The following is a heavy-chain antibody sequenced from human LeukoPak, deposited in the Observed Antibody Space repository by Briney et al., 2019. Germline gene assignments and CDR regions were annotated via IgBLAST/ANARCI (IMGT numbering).Heavy chain of an antibody. V-gene: IGHV3-11*01. CDR3: ARDLPVAAAGTAHFDP. J-gene: IGHJ5*02. D-gene: IGHD6-13*01. CDR2: ISSSGSTI. Sequence: PGGSLRLSCAASGFTFSDYYMSWIRQAPGKGLEWVSYISSSGSTIYYADSVKSRFTISRDNAKNSLYLQMNSLRAEDTAVYYCARDLPVAAAGTAHFDPWGQGTLVTVSS. CDR1: GFTFSDYY.